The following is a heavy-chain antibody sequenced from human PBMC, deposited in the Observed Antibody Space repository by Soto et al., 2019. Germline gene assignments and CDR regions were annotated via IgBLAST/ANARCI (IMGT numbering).Heavy chain of an antibody. J-gene: IGHJ5*02. CDR3: VRALRNTPMVSPWFDP. Sequence: TLSLTCTVSVASVSTGAYYCGWFRQRPWKGLEWVGYIYESGYTYYNTSLKSRLTISLDRSNNQFSLGLTSVTAADTAVYYCVRALRNTPMVSPWFDPWGQATLVTLSS. CDR1: VASVSTGAYY. D-gene: IGHD5-18*01. CDR2: IYESGYT. V-gene: IGHV4-31*03.